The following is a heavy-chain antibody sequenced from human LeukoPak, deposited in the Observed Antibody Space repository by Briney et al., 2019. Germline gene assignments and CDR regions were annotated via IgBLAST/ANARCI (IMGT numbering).Heavy chain of an antibody. Sequence: GGSLRLSCAASGFMFSSFWMGWVRQAPGKGPEWVANIGPGSDTYYVESVRGRFNISRDNAQSSLYLQMDSLRGDDSAVYYCGRWGVSAGLDRWGQGTLVTVS. CDR2: IGPGSDT. D-gene: IGHD3-10*01. CDR1: GFMFSSFW. V-gene: IGHV3-7*01. J-gene: IGHJ5*02. CDR3: GRWGVSAGLDR.